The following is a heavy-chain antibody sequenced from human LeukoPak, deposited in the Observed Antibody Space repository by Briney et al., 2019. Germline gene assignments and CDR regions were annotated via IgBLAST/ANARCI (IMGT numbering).Heavy chain of an antibody. D-gene: IGHD2-15*01. J-gene: IGHJ3*02. CDR3: ARPLGSGGILRYAFDI. CDR2: INHSGST. Sequence: SQTLSLTCAVDGGSFGGYYWGWISQPPGKGLGWIGEINHSGSTNYNPSRKSRVTISVDTSKNQYSLKLSSMTAADTAVYYCARPLGSGGILRYAFDIWGQGTMVTVSS. CDR1: GGSFGGYY. V-gene: IGHV4-34*01.